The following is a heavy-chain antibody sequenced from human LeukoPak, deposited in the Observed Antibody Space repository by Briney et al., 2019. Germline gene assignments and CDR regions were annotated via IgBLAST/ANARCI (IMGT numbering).Heavy chain of an antibody. J-gene: IGHJ4*02. Sequence: PGGSLRLSCAASGFTFSDHWMSWVRQAPGKGLEWVANINKDGSEKYYVGSVKGRFTMSRDNDRNSLYLQMNSLTVEDTAIYYCARGRPKVTTRHYFDSWGQGTLVTVSS. CDR3: ARGRPKVTTRHYFDS. CDR1: GFTFSDHW. CDR2: INKDGSEK. D-gene: IGHD4-17*01. V-gene: IGHV3-7*01.